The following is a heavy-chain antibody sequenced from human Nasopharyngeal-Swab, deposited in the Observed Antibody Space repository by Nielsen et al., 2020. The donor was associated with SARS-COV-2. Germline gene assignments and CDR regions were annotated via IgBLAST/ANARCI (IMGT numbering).Heavy chain of an antibody. CDR3: AKGAVGGAVAGTQYFQH. Sequence: GESLKISCAASGFTFRSYAMSWVRQAPGKGLEWVSSISGSGDTTYCADSVKGRFTISRDNSKNTLYLQLNSLRAEDTAVYYCAKGAVGGAVAGTQYFQHWGQGTQVTVSS. V-gene: IGHV3-23*01. CDR1: GFTFRSYA. D-gene: IGHD6-19*01. J-gene: IGHJ1*01. CDR2: ISGSGDTT.